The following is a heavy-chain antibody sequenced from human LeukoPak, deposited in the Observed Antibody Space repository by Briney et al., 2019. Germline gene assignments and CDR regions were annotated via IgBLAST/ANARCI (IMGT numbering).Heavy chain of an antibody. Sequence: SETLSLTCSVSGGSLCGYYWSWIRQPPGQGLEWIGSIYNSGIMYYDPSLKSRVTISVDTSKNQFSLNLISVTAADTAVYYCARHVGRAGDEPYFDYWGQGALVTVSS. CDR3: ARHVGRAGDEPYFDY. J-gene: IGHJ4*02. CDR1: GGSLCGYY. D-gene: IGHD4-17*01. CDR2: IYNSGIM. V-gene: IGHV4-59*08.